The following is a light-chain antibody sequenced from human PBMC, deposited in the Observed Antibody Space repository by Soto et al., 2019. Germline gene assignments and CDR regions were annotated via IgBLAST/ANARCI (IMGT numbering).Light chain of an antibody. V-gene: IGKV1-5*03. J-gene: IGKJ4*01. CDR2: KAS. CDR3: QQYNSYPLT. CDR1: QSISVW. Sequence: DIQMTKSPSTLSASVGDRVTITCRASQSISVWLAWYQQKAGKAPKLLIYKASSLESGVPSRFSGSGSGTEFTLTISSLQPDDFATYYCQQYNSYPLTFGGGTKVDIK.